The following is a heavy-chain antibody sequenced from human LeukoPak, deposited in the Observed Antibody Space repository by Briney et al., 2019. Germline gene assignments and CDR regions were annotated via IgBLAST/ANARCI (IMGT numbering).Heavy chain of an antibody. V-gene: IGHV4-38-2*01. CDR3: ARSLSTAGIDY. Sequence: PSETLSLTCAVSGYSISTGRYWGWIRQPPRKGQAWIGSIYHSGSTYYNPSLKSRVTIPVDTSKNHFSLTLRSVTAADTAVYYCARSLSTAGIDYWGQGTLVTVSS. CDR2: IYHSGST. D-gene: IGHD2-2*01. J-gene: IGHJ4*02. CDR1: GYSISTGRY.